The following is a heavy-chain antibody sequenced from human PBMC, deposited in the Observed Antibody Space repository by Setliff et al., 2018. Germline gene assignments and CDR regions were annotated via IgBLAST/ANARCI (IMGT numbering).Heavy chain of an antibody. D-gene: IGHD6-19*01. Sequence: LRLSCAASGFTFSSYWMSWVRQAPGKGLEWVANINQDGSEKYYVDSVKGRFTVSRDNSKKMVYLEMNTLGAEDTALYYCVTDPPGSGWSFDSWGQGTLVTVSS. V-gene: IGHV3-7*01. CDR2: INQDGSEK. J-gene: IGHJ4*02. CDR1: GFTFSSYW. CDR3: VTDPPGSGWSFDS.